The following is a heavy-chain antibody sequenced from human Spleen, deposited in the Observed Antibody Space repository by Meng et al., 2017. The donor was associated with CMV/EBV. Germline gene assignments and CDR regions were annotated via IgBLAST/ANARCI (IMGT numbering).Heavy chain of an antibody. CDR3: ARELGSYCSSTSCYSGGNNWFDP. CDR1: GGTFSSYT. Sequence: SVKVSCKASGGTFSSYTISWVRQAPGQGLEWMGRIIPILGIANYAQKFQGRVTITADKSTSTAYMELRSLRSDDTAVYYCARELGSYCSSTSCYSGGNNWFDPWGQGTLVTVSS. V-gene: IGHV1-69*04. D-gene: IGHD2-2*01. CDR2: IIPILGIA. J-gene: IGHJ5*02.